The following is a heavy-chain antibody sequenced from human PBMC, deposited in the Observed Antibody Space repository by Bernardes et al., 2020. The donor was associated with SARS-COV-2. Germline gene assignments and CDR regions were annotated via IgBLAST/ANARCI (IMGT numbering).Heavy chain of an antibody. CDR3: ALPPTNYDRYGMDV. CDR1: GYPFTGYY. D-gene: IGHD3-22*01. Sequence: ASPKVPCQASGYPFTGYYMHWVRQAPGQGLEWMGWINPNSGGTNFAQKFQGRVTMTRDTSISTAYMELSRLRSDDTAVYFCALPPTNYDRYGMDVWGQGTTVTVSS. J-gene: IGHJ6*02. CDR2: INPNSGGT. V-gene: IGHV1-2*02.